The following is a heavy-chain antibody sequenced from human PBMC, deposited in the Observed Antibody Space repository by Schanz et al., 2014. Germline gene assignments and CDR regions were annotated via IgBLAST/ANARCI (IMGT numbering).Heavy chain of an antibody. CDR2: IHYSGST. D-gene: IGHD3-22*01. J-gene: IGHJ6*02. Sequence: QVQLQESGPGLVKPSETLSLTCSVSGGSIRNYYWNWIRQPPGKGVEWIGYIHYSGSTNYNPSLESRVARSVDTSKNHFSLKLSSVTAADTAVYYCARLNYDSSGYPYYYGMDVWGQGTTVTVSS. V-gene: IGHV4-59*08. CDR3: ARLNYDSSGYPYYYGMDV. CDR1: GGSIRNYY.